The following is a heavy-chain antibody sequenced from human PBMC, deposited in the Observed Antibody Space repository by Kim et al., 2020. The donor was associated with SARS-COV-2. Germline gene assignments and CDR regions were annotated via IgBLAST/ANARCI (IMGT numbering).Heavy chain of an antibody. CDR1: GGSFSGYY. J-gene: IGHJ6*02. D-gene: IGHD3-22*01. Sequence: SETLSLTCAVYGGSFSGYYWSWIRQPPGKGLEWIGEINHSGSTNYNPSLKSRVTISVDTSKNQFSLKLSSVTAADTAVYYCARGARYHYYDSSGYFPPPLYYGMDVWGQGTTVTVSS. V-gene: IGHV4-34*01. CDR3: ARGARYHYYDSSGYFPPPLYYGMDV. CDR2: INHSGST.